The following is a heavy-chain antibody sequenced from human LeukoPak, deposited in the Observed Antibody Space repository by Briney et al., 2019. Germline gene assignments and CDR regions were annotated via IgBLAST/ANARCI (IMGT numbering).Heavy chain of an antibody. CDR3: ARDADYYDSSGYYHYFDY. D-gene: IGHD3-22*01. Sequence: PSETLSLTCTVSGGSISSYYWSWIRQPAGKGLEWIGRIYTSGSTNYNPSLESRVTMSVDTSKNQFSLKLSSVTAADTAVYYCARDADYYDSSGYYHYFDYWGQGTLVTVSS. CDR1: GGSISSYY. J-gene: IGHJ4*02. V-gene: IGHV4-4*07. CDR2: IYTSGST.